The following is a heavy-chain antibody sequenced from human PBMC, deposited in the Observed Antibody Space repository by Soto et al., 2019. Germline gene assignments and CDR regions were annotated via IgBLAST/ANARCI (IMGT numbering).Heavy chain of an antibody. CDR1: GGTFSNYP. Sequence: VQLVQSGAEVKKPGSSVKVSCKASGGTFSNYPITWVRRAPGQGLEWLGGIIPIFGKADYTQKFQGRVTITADEPTITAYMEISSLRSEDTAVYYCASGGEYYDENLPHYYFFGMHVWGPGTTVTVSS. J-gene: IGHJ6*02. CDR2: IIPIFGKA. CDR3: ASGGEYYDENLPHYYFFGMHV. V-gene: IGHV1-69*01. D-gene: IGHD3-16*01.